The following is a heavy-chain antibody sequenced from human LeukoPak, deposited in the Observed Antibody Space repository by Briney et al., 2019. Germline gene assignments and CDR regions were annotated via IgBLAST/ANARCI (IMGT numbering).Heavy chain of an antibody. CDR3: ARGGISCFDN. CDR1: GFTFSTYW. J-gene: IGHJ4*02. D-gene: IGHD2-15*01. CDR2: IKQDGSEK. V-gene: IGHV3-7*04. Sequence: GGSLRLSCAASGFTFSTYWMSWVRQAPGKGPEWVATIKQDGSEKYYVDSVKGRFTISRDNAKNSLYLQMNSLRAEDTAVYYCARGGISCFDNWGQGTLVTVSS.